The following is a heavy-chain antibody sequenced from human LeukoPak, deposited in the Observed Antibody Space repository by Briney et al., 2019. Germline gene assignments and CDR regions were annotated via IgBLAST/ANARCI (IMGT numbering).Heavy chain of an antibody. CDR1: GGSISSYY. CDR2: IYYSGST. D-gene: IGHD3-22*01. J-gene: IGHJ3*02. CDR3: ARELYDSSGYSAHAFDI. Sequence: SETLSLTCTVSGGSISSYYWNWIRQPPGKGLEWIGYIYYSGSTNYNPSLKSRVTISVDTSKNQFSLKLSSVTAADTAVYYCARELYDSSGYSAHAFDIWGQGTMVTVSS. V-gene: IGHV4-59*01.